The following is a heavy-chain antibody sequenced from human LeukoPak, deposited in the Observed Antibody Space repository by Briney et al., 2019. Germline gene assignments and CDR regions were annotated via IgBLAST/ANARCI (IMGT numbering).Heavy chain of an antibody. CDR1: GGTFSTFG. CDR2: IIPMSGTV. CDR3: ARGSGYNYDRSGYYDFDY. D-gene: IGHD3-22*01. Sequence: SVKVSCKASGGTFSTFGISWVRQAPGQGLEWMGGIIPMSGTVNNAQKFQGRVTITADKSTGTAYMELSSLRSDDTAVYYCARGSGYNYDRSGYYDFDYWGQGTLVTVSS. V-gene: IGHV1-69*06. J-gene: IGHJ4*02.